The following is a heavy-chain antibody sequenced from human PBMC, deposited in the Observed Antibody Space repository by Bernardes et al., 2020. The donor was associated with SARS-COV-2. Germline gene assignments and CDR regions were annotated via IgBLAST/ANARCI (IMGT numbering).Heavy chain of an antibody. V-gene: IGHV4-59*12. CDR1: GAAMNGYC. Sequence: SESLSLTCTVSGAAMNGYCWTWLRQSPGKGLEWIGYIHERVSYKSGTTDYNSSLKSRVTISVDTSKNQFSLELRSVTAADTGVYCCAKKSSGWSTPGTLHHWGQGILVTVSS. CDR3: AKKSSGWSTPGTLHH. CDR2: IHERVSYKSGTT. D-gene: IGHD6-19*01. J-gene: IGHJ4*02.